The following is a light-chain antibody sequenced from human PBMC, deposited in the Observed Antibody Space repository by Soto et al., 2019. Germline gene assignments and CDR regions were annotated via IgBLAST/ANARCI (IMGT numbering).Light chain of an antibody. J-gene: IGLJ2*01. CDR3: SSYAGSNNFNVV. CDR2: EVS. CDR1: SSDVGGYNY. Sequence: QSALTQPPSASGFPGQSVTISCTGTSSDVGGYNYVSWYQQHPGKAPKLMIYEVSKRPSGVPDRFSGSKSGNTASLTVSGLQAEDEADYYCSSYAGSNNFNVVFGGGTKVTVL. V-gene: IGLV2-8*01.